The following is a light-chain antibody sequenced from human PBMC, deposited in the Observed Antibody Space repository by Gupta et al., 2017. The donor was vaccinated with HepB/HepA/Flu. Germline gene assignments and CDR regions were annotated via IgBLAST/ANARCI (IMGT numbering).Light chain of an antibody. CDR1: QTIFNY. CDR3: QQSYDSPRT. CDR2: DAS. J-gene: IGKJ3*01. V-gene: IGKV1-39*01. Sequence: IQMTQSPSSLSASVGDRVTITCRASQTIFNYLNWYQHKPGKAPKLLIFDASTVQSGVPPRFSGRGSGKDFTLTISRLQPEDFATYYCQQSYDSPRTFGHGTKVDIK.